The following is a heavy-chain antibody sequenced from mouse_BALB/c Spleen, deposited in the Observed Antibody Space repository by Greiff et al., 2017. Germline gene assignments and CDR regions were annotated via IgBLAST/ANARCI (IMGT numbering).Heavy chain of an antibody. CDR1: GYTFTSYY. Sequence: QVQLQQSGPELVKPGASVRISCKASGYTFTSYYIHWVKQRPGQGLEWIGWIYPGNVNTKYNEKFKGKATLTADKSSSTAYMQLSSLTSEDSAVYFCARLSGGGNYVLYAMDYWGQGTSVTVSS. CDR2: IYPGNVNT. J-gene: IGHJ4*01. V-gene: IGHV1S56*01. CDR3: ARLSGGGNYVLYAMDY. D-gene: IGHD2-1*01.